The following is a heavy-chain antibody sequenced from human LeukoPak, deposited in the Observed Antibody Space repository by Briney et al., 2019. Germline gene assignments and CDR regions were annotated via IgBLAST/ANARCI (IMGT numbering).Heavy chain of an antibody. CDR1: GGSISSSSYY. Sequence: SETLSLTCTVSGGSISSSSYYWGWIRQPPGKGLEWIGSIYYSGSTYYNPSLKSRVTISVDTSKNQFSLKLSSVTAADTAVYYCAGRGDGHNLFDYWGQGTLVTVSS. CDR3: AGRGDGHNLFDY. J-gene: IGHJ4*02. V-gene: IGHV4-39*01. CDR2: IYYSGST. D-gene: IGHD5-24*01.